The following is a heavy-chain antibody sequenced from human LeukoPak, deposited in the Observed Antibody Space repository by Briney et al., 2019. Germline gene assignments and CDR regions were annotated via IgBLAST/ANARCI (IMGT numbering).Heavy chain of an antibody. V-gene: IGHV3-9*01. Sequence: GGSLRLSCAASGFIFSSYEMNWVRQAPGKGLEWVSGTSWNSGSIGYADSVKGRFTISRDNAKNSLYLQMNSLRAEDTALYYCAKGIAADYYYYGMDVWGQGTTVTVSS. J-gene: IGHJ6*02. CDR3: AKGIAADYYYYGMDV. CDR1: GFIFSSYE. CDR2: TSWNSGSI.